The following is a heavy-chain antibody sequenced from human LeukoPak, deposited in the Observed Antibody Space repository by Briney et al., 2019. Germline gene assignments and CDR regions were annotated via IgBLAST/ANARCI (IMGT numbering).Heavy chain of an antibody. Sequence: GGSLRLSCAASAFTFESFAMHWVRQGPRKGLEWVSLISADGATTHYTDSAKGRFTVSRDNSKNSLFLQMNSLRTEDTAFYYCAKATGSGSFLVDYLGQGTLVTVSS. V-gene: IGHV3-43*02. D-gene: IGHD3-10*01. CDR2: ISADGATT. CDR1: AFTFESFA. CDR3: AKATGSGSFLVDY. J-gene: IGHJ4*02.